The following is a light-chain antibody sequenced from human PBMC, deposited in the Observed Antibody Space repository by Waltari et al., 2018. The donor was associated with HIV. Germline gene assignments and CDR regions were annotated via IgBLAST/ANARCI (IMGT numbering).Light chain of an antibody. J-gene: IGLJ3*02. CDR3: LLYHGATEV. Sequence: QTVVTQEPSLTVSPGGTVTLTCASSPGAVTSDYSPNWFQQKPGQAPRALISSTSYKHSWTPARFSGSLFGGKAALTLSLVQPEDEADYYCLLYHGATEVFGGGTKLTVL. CDR1: PGAVTSDYS. V-gene: IGLV7-43*01. CDR2: STS.